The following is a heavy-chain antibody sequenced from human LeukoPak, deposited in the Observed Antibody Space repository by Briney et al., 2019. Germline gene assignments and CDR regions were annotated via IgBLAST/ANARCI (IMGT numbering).Heavy chain of an antibody. CDR1: GFTFSSYA. Sequence: PGGSLRLSCAASGFTFSSYAMSWVRQAPGKGLEWVSAISGSGGSTYYADSVKGRFTISRDNSKNTLYLQMNSLRAEDMAVYYCAKLPSYYYGSGSFVDAFDIWGQGTMVTVSS. CDR2: ISGSGGST. V-gene: IGHV3-23*01. CDR3: AKLPSYYYGSGSFVDAFDI. D-gene: IGHD3-10*01. J-gene: IGHJ3*02.